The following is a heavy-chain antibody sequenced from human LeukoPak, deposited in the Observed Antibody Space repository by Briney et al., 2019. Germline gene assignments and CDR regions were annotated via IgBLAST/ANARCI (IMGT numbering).Heavy chain of an antibody. Sequence: GASVKVSFKASGYTFTGYYMHWVRQAPGQGHEWMGWINPNSGGTNYAQKFQGRVTMTRDTSISTAYMELSRLRSDDTAVYYCARDIEEGLRFLEWLSLPDYWGQGTLVTVS. J-gene: IGHJ4*02. CDR2: INPNSGGT. D-gene: IGHD3-3*01. V-gene: IGHV1-2*02. CDR3: ARDIEEGLRFLEWLSLPDY. CDR1: GYTFTGYY.